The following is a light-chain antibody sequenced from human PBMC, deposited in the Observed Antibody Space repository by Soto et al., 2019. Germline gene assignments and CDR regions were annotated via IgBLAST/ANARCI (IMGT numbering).Light chain of an antibody. V-gene: IGKV2-28*01. CDR3: QHYNSYSEA. Sequence: IVMSLSPLCLPVSPGASAPIPFRSSPSLLHSNGFNYLDWYLQKPGQPPQLLIYLASNRASGVPDRFSGSGSGTEFTLTISSLQPDDFATYYCQHYNSYSEAFGQGSKVDI. CDR2: LAS. CDR1: PSLLHSNGFNY. J-gene: IGKJ1*01.